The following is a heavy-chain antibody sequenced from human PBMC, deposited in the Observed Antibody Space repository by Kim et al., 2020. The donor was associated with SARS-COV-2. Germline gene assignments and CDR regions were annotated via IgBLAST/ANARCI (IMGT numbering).Heavy chain of an antibody. CDR2: ISSSSSYI. J-gene: IGHJ3*02. CDR3: ARGYDILTGLDAFDI. D-gene: IGHD3-9*01. V-gene: IGHV3-21*01. Sequence: GGSLRLSCAASGFTFSSYSMNWVRQAPGKGLEWVSSISSSSSYIYYADSVKGRFTISRDNAKNSLYLQMNSLRAEDTAVYYCARGYDILTGLDAFDIWGQGTMVTVSS. CDR1: GFTFSSYS.